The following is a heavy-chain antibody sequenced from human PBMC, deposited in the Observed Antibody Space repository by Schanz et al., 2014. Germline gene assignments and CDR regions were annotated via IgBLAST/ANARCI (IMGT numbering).Heavy chain of an antibody. Sequence: QVQLVQSGSELKKPGASVKVSCKASGYTFTSYAMNWVRQAPGQGLEWMGRINPNSGGTNYAQKFQGRVTMTRDTSISTAYMELSRLRSDDTAVYYCAREIRWYGFDPWGQGTLVTVSS. D-gene: IGHD2-15*01. CDR2: INPNSGGT. CDR3: AREIRWYGFDP. J-gene: IGHJ5*02. CDR1: GYTFTSYA. V-gene: IGHV1-2*06.